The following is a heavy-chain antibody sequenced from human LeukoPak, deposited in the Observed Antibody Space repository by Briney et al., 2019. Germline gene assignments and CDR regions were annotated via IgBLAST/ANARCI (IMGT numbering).Heavy chain of an antibody. Sequence: PGGSLRLSCAASGFTFSSYSMNWVRQAPGKGLEWVSYISSSSSTIYYADSVKGRFTISRDNAKNSLYLQMNSLRAEDTAVYYCARLGNIVVVPAAIDYWGQGTLVTVSS. V-gene: IGHV3-48*01. J-gene: IGHJ4*02. CDR1: GFTFSSYS. CDR3: ARLGNIVVVPAAIDY. D-gene: IGHD2-2*01. CDR2: ISSSSSTI.